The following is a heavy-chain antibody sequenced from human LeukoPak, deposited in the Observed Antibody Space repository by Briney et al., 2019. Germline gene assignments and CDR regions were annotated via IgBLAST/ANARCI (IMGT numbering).Heavy chain of an antibody. CDR2: ISWNSGSI. CDR3: AKGGLVVVAADYLDY. Sequence: QTGGSLRLSCAASGFTFDDYAMHWARQAPGKGLEWVSGISWNSGSIGYADSVKGRFTISRDNAKNSLYLQMNSLRAEDTALYYCAKGGLVVVAADYLDYWGQGTLVTVSS. CDR1: GFTFDDYA. J-gene: IGHJ4*02. V-gene: IGHV3-9*01. D-gene: IGHD2-15*01.